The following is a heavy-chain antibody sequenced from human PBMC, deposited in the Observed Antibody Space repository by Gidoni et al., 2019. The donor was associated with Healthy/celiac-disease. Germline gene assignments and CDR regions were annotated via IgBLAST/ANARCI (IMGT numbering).Heavy chain of an antibody. Sequence: HMQLVQSGPEVKKPGTSVKVSCKASGFTFTSSAVQWVRQARGQRLEWIGWIVVGSGNTNYEQKFQERVTITRDMSTSTAYMELSSLRSEDTAVYYCAAGNWNDDDFDYWGQGTLVTVSS. CDR2: IVVGSGNT. J-gene: IGHJ4*02. CDR3: AAGNWNDDDFDY. V-gene: IGHV1-58*01. D-gene: IGHD1-1*01. CDR1: GFTFTSSA.